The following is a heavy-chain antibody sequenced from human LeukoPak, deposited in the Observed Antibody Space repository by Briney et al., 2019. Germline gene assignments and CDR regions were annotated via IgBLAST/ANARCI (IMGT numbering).Heavy chain of an antibody. J-gene: IGHJ4*02. CDR1: GFTFGSYG. Sequence: GGSLRLSCAASGFTFGSYGMHWVRQAPGKGLEWVAFIRYDGSNKYYADSVKGRFTISRDNSKNTLYLQMNSLRAEDTAVYYCAKDLLGGNSGRDYWGQGTLVTVSS. D-gene: IGHD4-23*01. V-gene: IGHV3-30*02. CDR3: AKDLLGGNSGRDY. CDR2: IRYDGSNK.